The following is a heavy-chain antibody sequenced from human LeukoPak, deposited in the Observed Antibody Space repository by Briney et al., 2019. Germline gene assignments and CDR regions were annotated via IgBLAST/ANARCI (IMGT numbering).Heavy chain of an antibody. J-gene: IGHJ4*02. CDR3: ARELSGLMVYASLGY. D-gene: IGHD2-8*01. CDR1: GYTFTSYG. Sequence: ASVKVSCKASGYTFTSYGISWVRQAPGQGLEWMGWISAYNGNTNYAQKLQGRVTMTTDTSTSTAYMELRSLRSDDTAVYYCARELSGLMVYASLGYWGQGTLVTVSS. CDR2: ISAYNGNT. V-gene: IGHV1-18*01.